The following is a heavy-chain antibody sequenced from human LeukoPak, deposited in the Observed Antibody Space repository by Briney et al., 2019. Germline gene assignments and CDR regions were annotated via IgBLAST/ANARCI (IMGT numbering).Heavy chain of an antibody. D-gene: IGHD6-19*01. CDR3: AKTTVGYSSGRYPGWPADC. Sequence: GGSLRLSCAASGFTFSDYYMSWIRQAPGKGLEWVSYISSSGSTIYYADSVKGRLTISRDNAKNSLYLQMNSLRAEDTAVYYCAKTTVGYSSGRYPGWPADCWGQGTLVTVSP. CDR1: GFTFSDYY. J-gene: IGHJ4*02. V-gene: IGHV3-11*01. CDR2: ISSSGSTI.